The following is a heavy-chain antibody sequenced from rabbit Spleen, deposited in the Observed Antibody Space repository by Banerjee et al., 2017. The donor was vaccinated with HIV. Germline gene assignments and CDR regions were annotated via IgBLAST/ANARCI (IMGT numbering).Heavy chain of an antibody. V-gene: IGHV1S40*01. CDR2: IDSGSSGFT. J-gene: IGHJ6*01. Sequence: QSLEESGGDLVQPEGSLTLTCTASGFSFTSGYDMCWVRQATGKGLEWIACIDSGSSGFTYFASWAKGRFTISKTSSTTVTLQMTSLTAADTATYFCARDSASSFSSYGMDLWGPGTLVTVS. CDR3: ARDSASSFSSYGMDL. D-gene: IGHD8-1*01. CDR1: GFSFTSGYD.